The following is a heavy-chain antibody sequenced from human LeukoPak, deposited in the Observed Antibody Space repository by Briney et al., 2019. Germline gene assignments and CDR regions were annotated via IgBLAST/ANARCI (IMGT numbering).Heavy chain of an antibody. CDR3: ARGPTRSETGYFDY. J-gene: IGHJ4*03. D-gene: IGHD1-1*01. CDR2: INHRGDT. V-gene: IGHV4-34*01. Sequence: SETLSLTCAVYGGSFSRYYWSWIRQSPGKGLEWIAEINHRGDTNYNPSVKSRVTISVDTSKNQFSLKVTSLTAADTAVYFCARGPTRSETGYFDYWGQGTLVTVSS. CDR1: GGSFSRYY.